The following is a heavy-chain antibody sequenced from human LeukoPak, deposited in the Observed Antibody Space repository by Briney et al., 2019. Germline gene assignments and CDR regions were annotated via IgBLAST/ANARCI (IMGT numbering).Heavy chain of an antibody. Sequence: ASVKVSCKASGGTFSSYAISWVRQAPGQGLEWMGGIIPIFGTANYAQEFQGRVTITADKSTSTAYMELSSLRSEDTAVYYCARGGLWVTMVRGAPYGMDVWGKGTTVTVSS. CDR3: ARGGLWVTMVRGAPYGMDV. D-gene: IGHD3-10*01. J-gene: IGHJ6*04. CDR1: GGTFSSYA. CDR2: IIPIFGTA. V-gene: IGHV1-69*06.